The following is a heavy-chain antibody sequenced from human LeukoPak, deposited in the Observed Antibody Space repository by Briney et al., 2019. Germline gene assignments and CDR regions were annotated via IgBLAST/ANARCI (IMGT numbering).Heavy chain of an antibody. CDR1: GYTFTGYY. D-gene: IGHD3-3*01. CDR2: INPNTGGT. V-gene: IGHV1-2*02. J-gene: IGHJ4*02. Sequence: ASVKVSCKASGYTFTGYYMHWVRQAPGQGLEWMGWINPNTGGTNYAQKFQGRVTMTRDTSISTAYVELSRLRSDDTAVYYCARDISDFWSGYLVGDFDYWGQGTLVTVSS. CDR3: ARDISDFWSGYLVGDFDY.